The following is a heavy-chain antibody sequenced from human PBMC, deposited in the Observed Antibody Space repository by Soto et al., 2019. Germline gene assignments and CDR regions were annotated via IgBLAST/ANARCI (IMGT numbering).Heavy chain of an antibody. CDR1: GGSISSGGYS. CDR3: ARGQVVAAHH. D-gene: IGHD2-15*01. J-gene: IGHJ1*01. CDR2: IYHSGRT. Sequence: QRQLQESGSGLVKPSQTLSLTCAVSGGSISSGGYSWSWIRQPPGKGLEGIGYIYHSGRTYYNPSLKSRVTISGDRSKNQFSLKLSAVTAADTAVYSCARGQVVAAHHWGQGTLVNVSA. V-gene: IGHV4-30-2*01.